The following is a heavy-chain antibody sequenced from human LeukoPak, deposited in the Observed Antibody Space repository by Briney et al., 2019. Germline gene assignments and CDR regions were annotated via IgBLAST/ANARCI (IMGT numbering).Heavy chain of an antibody. CDR1: GFTFSNYA. CDR2: ISGSGISR. CDR3: ARDRGIVGTTGYYYMDV. V-gene: IGHV3-23*01. J-gene: IGHJ6*03. Sequence: PGGSLRLSCAASGFTFSNYAMSWVRQAPGKGLEWVSTISGSGISRYYADSVKGRFTISRDNAKNSLYLQMNSLRAEDTAVYYCARDRGIVGTTGYYYMDVWGKGTTVTVSS. D-gene: IGHD1-26*01.